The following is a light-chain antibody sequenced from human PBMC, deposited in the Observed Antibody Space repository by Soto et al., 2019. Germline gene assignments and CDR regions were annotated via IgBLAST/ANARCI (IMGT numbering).Light chain of an antibody. V-gene: IGKV1-5*01. J-gene: IGKJ2*01. CDR3: QQYNSYLYT. CDR1: QSISSW. Sequence: DIQMTQSPSSLSASVGDRVTITCRASQSISSWLAWYQQKPGKAPKLLIYDASSLESGVPSRFSGSGSGTEFTLTISSLQPDDLATYNCQQYNSYLYTFGQGTKVDIK. CDR2: DAS.